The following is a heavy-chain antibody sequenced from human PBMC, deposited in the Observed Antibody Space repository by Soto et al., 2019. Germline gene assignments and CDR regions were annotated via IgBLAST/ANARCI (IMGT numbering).Heavy chain of an antibody. D-gene: IGHD6-13*01. Sequence: SETLSLTCTVSGGSISIYYWSWIRQPAGKGLEWIGRIYTSGSTNYNPSLKSRVTMSVDTSKNQFSLKLSSVTAADTAVYYCARGGAAAARGYYYYYGMDVWGQGTTVTVSS. CDR2: IYTSGST. CDR1: GGSISIYY. CDR3: ARGGAAAARGYYYYYGMDV. J-gene: IGHJ6*02. V-gene: IGHV4-4*07.